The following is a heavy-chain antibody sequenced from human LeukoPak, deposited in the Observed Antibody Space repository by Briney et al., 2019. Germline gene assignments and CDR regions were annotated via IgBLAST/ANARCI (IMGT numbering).Heavy chain of an antibody. CDR1: GFTFSSYG. J-gene: IGHJ4*02. CDR3: ARDGYDILTGYYLPYFDY. CDR2: ISYDGSNK. V-gene: IGHV3-30*03. Sequence: GGSLRLSCAASGFTFSSYGMHWVRQAPGKGLEWVAVISYDGSNKYYADSVKGRFTISRDNSKNTLYLQINSLRAEDTAVYYCARDGYDILTGYYLPYFDYWGQGTLVIVSS. D-gene: IGHD3-9*01.